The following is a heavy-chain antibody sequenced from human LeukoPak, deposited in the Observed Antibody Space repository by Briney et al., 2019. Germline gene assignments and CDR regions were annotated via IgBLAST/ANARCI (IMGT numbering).Heavy chain of an antibody. Sequence: PGGSLRLSCAASGFTFSSYSMNWVRQAPGKGLEWVSSISSSSSYIYYVDSVKGRFTISRDNSKNTLYLQMNSLRPEDTAIYYCAKSYYTSGVGYYYTEVWGKGTTVTISS. CDR2: ISSSSSYI. V-gene: IGHV3-21*01. D-gene: IGHD3-10*01. CDR3: AKSYYTSGVGYYYTEV. J-gene: IGHJ6*03. CDR1: GFTFSSYS.